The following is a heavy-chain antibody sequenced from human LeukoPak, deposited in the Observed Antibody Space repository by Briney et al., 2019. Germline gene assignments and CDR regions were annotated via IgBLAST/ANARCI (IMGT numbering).Heavy chain of an antibody. D-gene: IGHD3-22*01. CDR1: GGSFSGYY. CDR2: INHSGST. J-gene: IGHJ4*02. Sequence: SETLSLTCAVYGGSFSGYYWSWIRQPPGKGLEWIGEINHSGSTNSNPSLKSRVTISVDTSKNQFSLRLSSVTAADTAVYYCARDYYYDSSKYHTNFDYWGQGTLVTVSS. CDR3: ARDYYYDSSKYHTNFDY. V-gene: IGHV4-34*01.